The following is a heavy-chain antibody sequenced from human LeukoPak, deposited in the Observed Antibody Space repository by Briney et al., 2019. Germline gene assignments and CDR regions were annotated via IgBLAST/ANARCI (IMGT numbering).Heavy chain of an antibody. D-gene: IGHD4-17*01. CDR3: ARALNDYGDYVFDY. CDR2: ISGSGGST. CDR1: GFTFSSYG. J-gene: IGHJ4*02. V-gene: IGHV3-23*01. Sequence: GGTLRLSCAASGFTFSSYGMSWVRQAPGKGLEWVSAISGSGGSTYYADSVKGRFTISRDNAENSLYLQMNSLRAEDTAVYYCARALNDYGDYVFDYWGQGTLVTVSS.